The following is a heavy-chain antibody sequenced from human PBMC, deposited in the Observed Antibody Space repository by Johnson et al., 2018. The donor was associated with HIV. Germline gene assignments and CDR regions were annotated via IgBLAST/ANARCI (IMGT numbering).Heavy chain of an antibody. CDR1: GFTFSSYA. CDR3: TKEKSTVTFDAVDW. Sequence: QVQLVESGGGVVQPGRSLRLSCAASGFTFSSYAMHWVLQAPGKGLEWVAVLSYDGSNKYYADSVKGRFTISRDNSKNTLFLQMDSLRAEDTSLYYCTKEKSTVTFDAVDWWGQGTVVTVSS. J-gene: IGHJ3*01. CDR2: LSYDGSNK. V-gene: IGHV3-30*14. D-gene: IGHD4-11*01.